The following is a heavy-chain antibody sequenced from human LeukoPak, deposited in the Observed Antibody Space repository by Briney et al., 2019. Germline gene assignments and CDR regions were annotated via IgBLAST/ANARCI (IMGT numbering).Heavy chain of an antibody. CDR3: ATVLPYCSTTTCYIDF. V-gene: IGHV3-33*01. D-gene: IGHD2-2*02. CDR1: GFTFNSYG. J-gene: IGHJ4*02. CDR2: IWYDGSRK. Sequence: PGGSLRLSCAASGFTFNSYGMHWARQAPGKGLEWVAVIWYDGSRKYYGDSVKGRFTISRVNSKNTLFLQMNSLRAEDTAVYYCATVLPYCSTTTCYIDFWGQGTLVTVSS.